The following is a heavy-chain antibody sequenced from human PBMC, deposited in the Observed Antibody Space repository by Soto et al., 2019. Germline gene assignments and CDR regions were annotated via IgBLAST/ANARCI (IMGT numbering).Heavy chain of an antibody. Sequence: ASVKVSCKASGYTFTIYHISWVRQAPGQGLEWMGWISPYNGNTNYAQKLQERVTMTTDTSTSTAYMELRSLRSDDTAVYFCTRDHVAVAGNFDAWGQGTLVTVPS. J-gene: IGHJ4*02. CDR3: TRDHVAVAGNFDA. V-gene: IGHV1-18*01. CDR2: ISPYNGNT. CDR1: GYTFTIYH. D-gene: IGHD6-19*01.